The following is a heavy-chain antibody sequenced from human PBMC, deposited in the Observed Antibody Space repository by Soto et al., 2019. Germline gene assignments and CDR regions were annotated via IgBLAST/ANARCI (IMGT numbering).Heavy chain of an antibody. Sequence: GGSLRLSCAASGFTFSSYWMSWVRQAPGKGLEWVANIKQDGSEKYYVDSVKGRFTISRDNAKNSLYLQMNSLRAEDTAVYYCARDRWRDYYYGMDVWGQGTTVAVSS. CDR2: IKQDGSEK. V-gene: IGHV3-7*01. J-gene: IGHJ6*02. D-gene: IGHD2-15*01. CDR1: GFTFSSYW. CDR3: ARDRWRDYYYGMDV.